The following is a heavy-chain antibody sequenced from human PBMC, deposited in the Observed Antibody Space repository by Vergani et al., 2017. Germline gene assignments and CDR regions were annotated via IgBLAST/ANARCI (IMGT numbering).Heavy chain of an antibody. CDR1: GHSVISPDYH. Sequence: QVQLQESGPGLVKPSETLSLTCTVSGHSVISPDYHWGWIRQPPGKGLEWIGSMDYSGSTSYNPSLESRISISFETPKNQFSLRLTSVTAADTAVYYCASKRGACRAAYCHSYDFWGPGTLVGVSS. CDR3: ASKRGACRAAYCHSYDF. V-gene: IGHV4-39*01. J-gene: IGHJ4*02. CDR2: MDYSGST. D-gene: IGHD2-15*01.